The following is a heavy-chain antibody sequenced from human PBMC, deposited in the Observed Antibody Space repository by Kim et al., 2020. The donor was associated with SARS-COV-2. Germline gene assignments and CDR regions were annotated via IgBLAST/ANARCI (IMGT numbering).Heavy chain of an antibody. CDR1: GFNFHDHG. CDR2: INWDGRST. CDR3: ARTVGSTNWYFDL. J-gene: IGHJ2*01. Sequence: GGSLRLSCAASGFNFHDHGMSWVRQVAGKGLEWVSGINWDGRSTGYSGSVRGRFTVSRDNVKKSLFLQMNSLRVEDTAFYHCARTVGSTNWYFDLWGRGTPVTVT. D-gene: IGHD1-26*01. V-gene: IGHV3-20*01.